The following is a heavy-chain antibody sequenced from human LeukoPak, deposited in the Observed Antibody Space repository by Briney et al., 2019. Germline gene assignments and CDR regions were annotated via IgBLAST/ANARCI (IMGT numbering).Heavy chain of an antibody. CDR3: AGERAAAGTRLDY. D-gene: IGHD6-13*01. J-gene: IGHJ4*02. CDR1: GGSISSSNW. V-gene: IGHV4-4*02. Sequence: SGTLSLTCAVSGGSISSSNWWRWVRQPPGKGLEWIGEIYHSGSTNYNPSLKSRVTISVDKSKNQFSPKLSSVTAADTAVYYCAGERAAAGTRLDYWGQGTLVTVSS. CDR2: IYHSGST.